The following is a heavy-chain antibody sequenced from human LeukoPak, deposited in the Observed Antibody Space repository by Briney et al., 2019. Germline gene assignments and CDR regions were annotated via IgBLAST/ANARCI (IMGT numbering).Heavy chain of an antibody. D-gene: IGHD4-17*01. CDR3: AKVPVYGDQSDY. J-gene: IGHJ4*02. CDR2: ITSGDNT. V-gene: IGHV3-23*01. CDR1: GFTFSSHA. Sequence: GGSLRLSCAASGFTFSSHAMSWVRQAPGKGLEWVSAITSGDNTYYADSMKGRFTISRDDSKNTLYLQVNSLRAEDTAVYYCAKVPVYGDQSDYWGQGTLVTVSS.